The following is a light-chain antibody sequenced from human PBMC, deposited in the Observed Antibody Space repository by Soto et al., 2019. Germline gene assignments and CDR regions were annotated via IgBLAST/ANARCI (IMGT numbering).Light chain of an antibody. CDR2: WAS. J-gene: IGKJ2*03. CDR1: QSVLYSSNNMNY. CDR3: LQHYNTPPYS. Sequence: DTVMTQSPDSLAVSLGERATINCKSSQSVLYSSNNMNYLSWYQQKPGQPPKLLIYWASTRESGVPDRFSGSGSGTDFTLTIGSVQAEDVAVYYCLQHYNTPPYSFGQGTKLEIK. V-gene: IGKV4-1*01.